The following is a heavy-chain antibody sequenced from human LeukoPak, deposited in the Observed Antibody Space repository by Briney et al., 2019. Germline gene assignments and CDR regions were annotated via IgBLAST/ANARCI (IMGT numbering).Heavy chain of an antibody. Sequence: GGSLRLSCAASGFTFSSYWMSWVRQAPGKGLEWVANIKQDGSEKYYVGSVKGRFTISRDNAKNSLYLQMNSLRAEDTAVYYCARGGSDFSFDPWGQGTLVTVSS. D-gene: IGHD3-10*01. CDR1: GFTFSSYW. CDR3: ARGGSDFSFDP. J-gene: IGHJ5*02. CDR2: IKQDGSEK. V-gene: IGHV3-7*04.